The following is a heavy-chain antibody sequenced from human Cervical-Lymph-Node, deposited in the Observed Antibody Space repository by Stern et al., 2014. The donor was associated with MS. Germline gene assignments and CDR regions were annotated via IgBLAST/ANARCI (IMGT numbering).Heavy chain of an antibody. CDR2: FYFPGTT. CDR1: GDSMTSSSYY. J-gene: IGHJ3*02. V-gene: IGHV4-39*01. CDR3: ARHLRRGGAIDI. D-gene: IGHD3-16*02. Sequence: QLQLQESGPRLVKPSETLSLTCSVSGDSMTSSSYYWGWIRQSPGMGLEWIGSFYFPGTTYFNPSVESRATISVDTAKTHFPLRLNSVTATDTATYYCARHLRRGGAIDIWGQGTRVPVSS.